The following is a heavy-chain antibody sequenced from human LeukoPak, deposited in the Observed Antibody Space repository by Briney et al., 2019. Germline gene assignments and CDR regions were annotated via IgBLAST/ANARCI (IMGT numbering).Heavy chain of an antibody. V-gene: IGHV3-23*01. J-gene: IGHJ4*02. D-gene: IGHD6-13*01. CDR2: INTSGGTT. Sequence: GGSLRLSCAASGFTFSSYAMSWVRQAPGKGLEWVSVINTSGGTTSYADSVKGRFTISRDNSKNTLFLQMNSLRAEDTAVYYCAKGLISTWYDYWGEGTLVTVS. CDR1: GFTFSSYA. CDR3: AKGLISTWYDY.